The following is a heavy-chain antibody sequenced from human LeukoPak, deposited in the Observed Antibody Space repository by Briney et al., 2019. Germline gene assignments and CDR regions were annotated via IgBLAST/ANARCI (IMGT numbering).Heavy chain of an antibody. J-gene: IGHJ4*02. CDR1: TYW. CDR2: IKQDGSEK. Sequence: PGGSLRLSCAASTYWISWVRQAPGKGLEWVANIKQDGSEKYYVDSVKGRFTISRDNAKNSLYLQMNSLRAEDTAVYYCARDRGYFDYWGQGTLVTVSS. V-gene: IGHV3-7*01. CDR3: ARDRGYFDY.